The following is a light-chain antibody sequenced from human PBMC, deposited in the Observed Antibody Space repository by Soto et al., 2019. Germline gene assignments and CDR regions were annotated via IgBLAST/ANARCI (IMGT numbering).Light chain of an antibody. J-gene: IGKJ1*01. CDR1: QSITTW. Sequence: IQMTEGPHTVSYYVGYNVTITCRASQSITTWLAWYQQRPGKAPKLLIYDVSSLQSGVPSRFSGSGSGTEFTLTISSLQPDDFAPCYCQHCKMDSPWTLAQGTKGDVK. CDR2: DVS. V-gene: IGKV1-5*01. CDR3: QHCKMDSPWT.